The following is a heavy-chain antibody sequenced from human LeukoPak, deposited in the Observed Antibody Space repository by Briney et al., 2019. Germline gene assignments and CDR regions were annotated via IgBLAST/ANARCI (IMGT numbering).Heavy chain of an antibody. Sequence: SETLSLTCTVSGGSIGTHFWSWIRQTAAKELEWIGRVYPDGSPNYNPSLEGRVTMSRDTSQNQFSLKLSSVTAADTAVYYCTRGLHTSLPFRWGQGTRVTVSA. J-gene: IGHJ4*02. CDR1: GGSIGTHF. V-gene: IGHV4-4*07. CDR2: VYPDGSP. CDR3: TRGLHTSLPFR. D-gene: IGHD2/OR15-2a*01.